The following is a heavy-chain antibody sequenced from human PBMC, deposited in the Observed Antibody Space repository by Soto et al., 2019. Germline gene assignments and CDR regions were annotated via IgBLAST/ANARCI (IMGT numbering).Heavy chain of an antibody. CDR3: ARGPYYYGSGPDDY. J-gene: IGHJ4*02. V-gene: IGHV3-30-3*01. D-gene: IGHD3-10*01. Sequence: GGSLRLSCAASGFTFSSYAMHWVRQAPGKGLEWVAVISYDGSNKYYADSVKGRFTISRDNSKNTLYLQMNSLRAEDTSVYYCARGPYYYGSGPDDYGGQGTLVTVSS. CDR1: GFTFSSYA. CDR2: ISYDGSNK.